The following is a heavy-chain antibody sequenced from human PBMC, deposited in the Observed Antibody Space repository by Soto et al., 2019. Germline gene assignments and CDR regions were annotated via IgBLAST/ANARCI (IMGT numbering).Heavy chain of an antibody. D-gene: IGHD5-12*01. CDR3: TTVLVATISRGQHYYYYYYMDV. CDR2: IKSKTDGGTT. J-gene: IGHJ6*03. CDR1: GFTFSNAW. V-gene: IGHV3-15*01. Sequence: GGSLRLSCAASGFTFSNAWMSWVRQAPGKGLEWVGRIKSKTDGGTTDYAAPVKGRFTISRDDSKNTLYLQMNSLKTEDTAVYYCTTVLVATISRGQHYYYYYYMDVWGKGTTVTVSS.